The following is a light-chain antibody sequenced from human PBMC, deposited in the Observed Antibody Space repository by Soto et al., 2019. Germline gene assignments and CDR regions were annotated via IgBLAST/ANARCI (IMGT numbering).Light chain of an antibody. CDR2: KAS. CDR3: QQYNTYPWT. V-gene: IGKV1-5*03. Sequence: DIQMTQSPSTLSASVGDRVTITCRASQSIGSRLVWYQQKPGKAPKLLIYKASSLESGVPSKFSGSGSGTEFTLTISSLQPDDFATYYCQQYNTYPWTFGQGTKVEIK. J-gene: IGKJ1*01. CDR1: QSIGSR.